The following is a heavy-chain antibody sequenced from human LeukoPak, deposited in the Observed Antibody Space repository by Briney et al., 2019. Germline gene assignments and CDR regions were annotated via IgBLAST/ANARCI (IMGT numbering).Heavy chain of an antibody. CDR3: AKDGGEQWLAPLGVFDY. D-gene: IGHD6-19*01. V-gene: IGHV3-9*01. CDR2: ISWNSGSI. Sequence: PGGSLRLSCAASGFTFDDYAMHWVRQAPGKGLEWVSVISWNSGSIAYADSVKGRFTISRDNAKKSLYLQMNSLRAEDTALYYCAKDGGEQWLAPLGVFDYWGQGALVTVSS. CDR1: GFTFDDYA. J-gene: IGHJ4*02.